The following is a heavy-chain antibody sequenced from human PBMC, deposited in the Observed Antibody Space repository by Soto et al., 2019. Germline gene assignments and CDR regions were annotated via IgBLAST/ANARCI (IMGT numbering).Heavy chain of an antibody. J-gene: IGHJ6*03. CDR2: IYYSGST. CDR1: GGSISSSSYY. CDR3: ARQGGCITGINGACHYYYYMDV. D-gene: IGHD1-20*01. Sequence: SETLSLTCTVSGGSISSSSYYWGWIRQPPGKGLEWIGSIYYSGSTYYNPSLKSRVTISVDTSKNQFSLKLSSVTAAETAVYYCARQGGCITGINGACHYYYYMDVWGKGTTVTVSS. V-gene: IGHV4-39*01.